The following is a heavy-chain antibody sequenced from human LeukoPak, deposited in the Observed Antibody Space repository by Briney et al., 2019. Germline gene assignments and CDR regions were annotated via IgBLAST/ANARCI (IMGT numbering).Heavy chain of an antibody. D-gene: IGHD3-9*01. CDR2: INPKIGDS. V-gene: IGHV1-2*02. CDR1: EYTFTDYY. Sequence: ASVKVSCKASEYTFTDYYIHWVRQAPGQGLQWMGWINPKIGDSDYAQEFEARVTMTRDTSISTVYMELSSLRSEDTAVYYCARDGDGAAPRKRYFDWLSNYYYYMDVWGKGTTVTISS. J-gene: IGHJ6*03. CDR3: ARDGDGAAPRKRYFDWLSNYYYYMDV.